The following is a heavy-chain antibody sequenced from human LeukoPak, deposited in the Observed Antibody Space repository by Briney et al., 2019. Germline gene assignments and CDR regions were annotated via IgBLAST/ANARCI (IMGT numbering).Heavy chain of an antibody. Sequence: SETLSLTCTVSGGSISTGSISSYYWSWVRQPAGKGLEWIGRIYTSGTTNYNPSLKSRVTMSVDTSKNQFSLKLSSVTAADTAVYYCARAVVPAADNWFDPWGQGTLVTVSS. D-gene: IGHD2-2*01. J-gene: IGHJ5*02. CDR3: ARAVVPAADNWFDP. CDR1: GGSISTGSISSYY. CDR2: IYTSGTT. V-gene: IGHV4-4*07.